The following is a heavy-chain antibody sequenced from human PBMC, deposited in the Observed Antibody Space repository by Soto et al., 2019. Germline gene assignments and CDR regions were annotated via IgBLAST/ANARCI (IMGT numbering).Heavy chain of an antibody. CDR3: ARDRVTVTAHYYYYGMDV. CDR1: GGTFSSYT. V-gene: IGHV1-69*04. Sequence: SMKVSCKASGGTFSSYTISWVRQAPGQGLEWMGRIIPILGIANYAQKFQGRVTITADKSTSTAYMELSSLRSEDTAVYYCARDRVTVTAHYYYYGMDVWGQGTTVTVSS. D-gene: IGHD4-17*01. J-gene: IGHJ6*02. CDR2: IIPILGIA.